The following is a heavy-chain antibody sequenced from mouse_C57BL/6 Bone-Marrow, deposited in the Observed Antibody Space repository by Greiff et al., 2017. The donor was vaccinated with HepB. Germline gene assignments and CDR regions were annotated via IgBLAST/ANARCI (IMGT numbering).Heavy chain of an antibody. CDR2: IWSGGST. J-gene: IGHJ1*03. CDR1: GFSLTSYG. Sequence: QVHVKQSGPGLVQPSQSLSITCTVSGFSLTSYGVHWVRQSPGKGLEWLGVIWSGGSTDYNAAFISRLSISKDNSKSQVFFKMNSLQADDTAIYYCASHYYGSDWYFDVWGTGTTVTVSS. D-gene: IGHD1-1*01. V-gene: IGHV2-2*01. CDR3: ASHYYGSDWYFDV.